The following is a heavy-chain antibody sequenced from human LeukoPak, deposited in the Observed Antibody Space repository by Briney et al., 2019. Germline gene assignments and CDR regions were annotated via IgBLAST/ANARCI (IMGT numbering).Heavy chain of an antibody. CDR1: GYTFTGYY. J-gene: IGHJ5*02. CDR2: INPNSGGT. Sequence: EASVKVSCKASGYTFTGYYMHWVRQAPGQGLEWMGWINPNSGGTNYAQKFQGRVTMTRDTSISTAYMELSRLRSDDTAVYYCAVAVAATGHWFDPWGQGTLVTVSS. V-gene: IGHV1-2*02. CDR3: AVAVAATGHWFDP. D-gene: IGHD6-19*01.